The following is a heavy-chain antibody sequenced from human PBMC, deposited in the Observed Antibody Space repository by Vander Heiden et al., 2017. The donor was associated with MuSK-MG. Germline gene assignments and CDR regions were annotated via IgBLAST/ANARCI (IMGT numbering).Heavy chain of an antibody. CDR1: GFTFDDYA. J-gene: IGHJ3*02. CDR2: ISWNSGSI. Sequence: GESGGGLVQPGRSLRLSCAASGFTFDDYAMHWVRQAPGKGLEWVSGISWNSGSIGYADSVKGRFTISRDNAKNSLYLQMNSLRAEDMALYYCAKATSRTRAFDIWGQGTMVTVSS. CDR3: AKATSRTRAFDI. V-gene: IGHV3-9*03.